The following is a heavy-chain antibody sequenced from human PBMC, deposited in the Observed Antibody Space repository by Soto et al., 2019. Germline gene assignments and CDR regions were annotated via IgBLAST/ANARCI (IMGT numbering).Heavy chain of an antibody. CDR2: IYYSGST. J-gene: IGHJ4*02. CDR1: GGSISSGGYY. CDR3: SRSYDSSGYLPYYFDY. Sequence: SETLSLTCTVSGGSISSGGYYWSWIRQHPGKGLEWIEYIYYSGSTYYNPSLKSRVTISVDTSKNQFSLKLSSVTAADTAVYYCSRSYDSSGYLPYYFDYWGQGTLVTVSS. V-gene: IGHV4-31*03. D-gene: IGHD3-22*01.